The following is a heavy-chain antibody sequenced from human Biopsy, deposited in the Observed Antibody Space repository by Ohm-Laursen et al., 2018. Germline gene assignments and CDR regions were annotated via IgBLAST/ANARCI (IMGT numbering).Heavy chain of an antibody. CDR3: ARDSTINTVTTADY. D-gene: IGHD4-11*01. V-gene: IGHV3-33*08. J-gene: IGHJ4*02. CDR1: GVTLSGYA. CDR2: IWYDGSNK. Sequence: SLRLSCTASGVTLSGYAMNWVRQAPGKGLEWLAVIWYDGSNKYYGDSVQGRFTISRDNSKNTVYLQMNSLRAEDTAVYYCARDSTINTVTTADYWGQGTLVTVSS.